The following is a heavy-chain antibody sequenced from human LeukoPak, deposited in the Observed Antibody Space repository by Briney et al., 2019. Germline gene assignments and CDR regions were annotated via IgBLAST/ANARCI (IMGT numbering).Heavy chain of an antibody. Sequence: PGGSLRLSCAASGFTFSTYWMSWVRQAPGKGLEWVANIKQDGSEKYYVDSVKGRFTISRDNAKNSLYLQMNSLRAEDTAVYYCARVRDYVSKYYFDYWGQGTLVTVSS. CDR1: GFTFSTYW. D-gene: IGHD3-16*01. CDR2: IKQDGSEK. CDR3: ARVRDYVSKYYFDY. J-gene: IGHJ4*02. V-gene: IGHV3-7*01.